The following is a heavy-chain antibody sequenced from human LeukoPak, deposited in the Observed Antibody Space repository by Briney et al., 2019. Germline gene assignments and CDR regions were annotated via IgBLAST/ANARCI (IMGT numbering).Heavy chain of an antibody. CDR3: ARDPNDFWSGYNYYYMDV. CDR2: ISGSGVT. Sequence: GGSLRLSCAASGFTFSTSAMTWVRQAPGKGLEWVSGISGSGVTDYADSVKGRFTISRDNSKSTLYLQMNSLRAEDTAVYYCARDPNDFWSGYNYYYMDVWGKGTTVTVSS. V-gene: IGHV3-23*01. CDR1: GFTFSTSA. J-gene: IGHJ6*03. D-gene: IGHD3-3*01.